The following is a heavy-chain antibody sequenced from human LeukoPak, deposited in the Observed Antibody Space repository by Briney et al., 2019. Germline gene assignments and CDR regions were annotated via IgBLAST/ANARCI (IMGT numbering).Heavy chain of an antibody. CDR2: INPNNGDT. CDR3: ARINLKTSGYYRLDY. Sequence: ASVNVSCKASGYTFTGYYLHWVRQAPGQGLEWMGWINPNNGDTTYTQKFQGRVTMTGDTSITTAYMELSRLMSDDTAVYYCARINLKTSGYYRLDYWGQGTLVTVSS. CDR1: GYTFTGYY. J-gene: IGHJ4*01. V-gene: IGHV1-2*02. D-gene: IGHD3-22*01.